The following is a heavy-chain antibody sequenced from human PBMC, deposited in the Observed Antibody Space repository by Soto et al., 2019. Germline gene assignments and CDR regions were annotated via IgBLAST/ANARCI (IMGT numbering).Heavy chain of an antibody. CDR1: GFTFSSYS. CDR3: ARDPPQYSSSSRYYYYGMDV. J-gene: IGHJ6*02. V-gene: IGHV3-48*02. Sequence: GGSLRLSCAASGFTFSSYSMNWVRQAPGKRLEWVSYISSSSSTIYYADSVKGRFTISRDNAKNSLYLQMNSLRDEDTAVYYCARDPPQYSSSSRYYYYGMDVWGQGTTVTVSS. D-gene: IGHD6-6*01. CDR2: ISSSSSTI.